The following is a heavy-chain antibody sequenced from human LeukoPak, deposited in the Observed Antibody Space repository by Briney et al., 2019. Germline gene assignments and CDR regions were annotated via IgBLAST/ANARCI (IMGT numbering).Heavy chain of an antibody. CDR2: INHSGST. D-gene: IGHD5-18*01. J-gene: IGHJ4*02. V-gene: IGHV4-34*01. Sequence: SETLSLTCAVYGGSFSGYYWSWIRQPPGKGLEWIGEINHSGSTNYNPSLKSRVTISVDTSKNQFSLKLSSVTAADTAVYYCARRGDTPMIGDHWGQGILVTVAS. CDR1: GGSFSGYY. CDR3: ARRGDTPMIGDH.